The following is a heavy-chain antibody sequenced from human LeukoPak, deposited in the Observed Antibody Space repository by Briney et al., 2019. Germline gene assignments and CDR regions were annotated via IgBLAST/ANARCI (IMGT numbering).Heavy chain of an antibody. CDR3: ASSDVGDYSKSPQGYGMDV. V-gene: IGHV1-69*02. CDR2: IIPILGIA. Sequence: ASVKVCCKASGGAFSSHTISWVRQAPGQGLEWIGRIIPILGIANYAQKFQGRVTITADKSTSTAYKELSSLRSEDAAVYYGASSDVGDYSKSPQGYGMDVWGQGTTVTVSS. J-gene: IGHJ6*02. D-gene: IGHD4-11*01. CDR1: GGAFSSHT.